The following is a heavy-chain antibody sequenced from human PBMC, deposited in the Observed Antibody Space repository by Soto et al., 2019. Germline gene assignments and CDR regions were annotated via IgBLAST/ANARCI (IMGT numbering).Heavy chain of an antibody. CDR2: TRNKANSYTT. CDR3: ARVLARYSNYGNYFDY. CDR1: GFTFRDHY. Sequence: GGSLRLCCAASGFTFRDHYMDWVRQAPGKGLEWVGRTRNKANSYTTEYAASVKARFTISRDDSKKSLYLQMNSLKTEDTAVYYCARVLARYSNYGNYFDYWGQGTLVTVSS. D-gene: IGHD4-4*01. V-gene: IGHV3-72*01. J-gene: IGHJ4*02.